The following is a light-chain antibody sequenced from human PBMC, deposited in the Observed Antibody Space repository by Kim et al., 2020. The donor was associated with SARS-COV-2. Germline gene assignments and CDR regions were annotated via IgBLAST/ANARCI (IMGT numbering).Light chain of an antibody. CDR1: GSMSGW. J-gene: IGKJ1*01. CDR2: DGS. V-gene: IGKV1-5*01. Sequence: GGRVLGNGRDRGSMSGWLVWNEQRPGKGAQLMLYDGSSLESGVPSRCSDSGYETEFTLTISSLQRDDCATEYSEQYKSRGTFGQGTKVDIK. CDR3: EQYKSRGT.